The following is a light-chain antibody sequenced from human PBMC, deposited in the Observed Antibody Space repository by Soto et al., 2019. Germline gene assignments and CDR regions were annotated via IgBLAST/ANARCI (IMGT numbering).Light chain of an antibody. CDR2: DAS. CDR3: HQYHNWPPWT. Sequence: EIVMTQSPATLSVSPGERATLSCRASQSISTKLAWYQQKPGQAPRLLIYDASTRATGLPARFSGGGSGTEFTLTISSLHSEDFAVYSCHQYHNWPPWTFGQGTKVELQ. CDR1: QSISTK. J-gene: IGKJ1*01. V-gene: IGKV3-15*01.